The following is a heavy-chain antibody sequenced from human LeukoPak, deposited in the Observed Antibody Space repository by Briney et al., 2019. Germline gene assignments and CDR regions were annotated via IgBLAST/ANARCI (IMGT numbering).Heavy chain of an antibody. V-gene: IGHV1-69*13. CDR2: IIPIFGTA. CDR3: ARGGLRGTTGTGNWFDP. J-gene: IGHJ5*02. Sequence: SVKVSCKASGGTFSSYAISWVRQAPGQGLEWMGGIIPIFGTANYAQKFQGRVTITADESTSTAYMELSSLRSEDTAVYYCARGGLRGTTGTGNWFDPWGQGTLVTVSS. CDR1: GGTFSSYA. D-gene: IGHD1-1*01.